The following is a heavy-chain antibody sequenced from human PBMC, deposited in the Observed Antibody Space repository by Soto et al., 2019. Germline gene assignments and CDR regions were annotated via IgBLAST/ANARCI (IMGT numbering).Heavy chain of an antibody. CDR3: ARFNYGRTAGELDV. D-gene: IGHD3-10*01. J-gene: IGHJ6*02. Sequence: QVQLVQSGAEVKKPGSSVKVSCKASGGTFSSYTISWVRQAPGQGLEWMGRIIPILGIANYAQKFRGRVTITADTSTSTAYMELSRLRYEDTAVYYCARFNYGRTAGELDVWGQGTTVTVAS. CDR2: IIPILGIA. CDR1: GGTFSSYT. V-gene: IGHV1-69*02.